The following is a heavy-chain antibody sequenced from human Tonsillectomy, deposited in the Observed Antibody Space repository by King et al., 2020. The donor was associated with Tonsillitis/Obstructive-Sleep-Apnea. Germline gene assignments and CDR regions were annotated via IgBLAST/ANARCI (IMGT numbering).Heavy chain of an antibody. Sequence: QLQESGPGLVKPSETLSLTCTVSGGSVSSSDYYWSWIRQPPGKGLEWIGYIYYSGSTDYNPSLKSRVTISVDTSKNQFSLKLSSVTAAATAVYYCARTGTTDYYYYYMDVWGKGTTVTVSS. D-gene: IGHD1-7*01. V-gene: IGHV4-61*08. CDR3: ARTGTTDYYYYYMDV. CDR2: IYYSGST. CDR1: GGSVSSSDYY. J-gene: IGHJ6*03.